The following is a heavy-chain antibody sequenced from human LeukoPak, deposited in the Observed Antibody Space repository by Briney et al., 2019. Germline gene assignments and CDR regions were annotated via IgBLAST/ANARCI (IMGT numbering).Heavy chain of an antibody. CDR1: GFTFSSYG. J-gene: IGHJ4*02. V-gene: IGHV3-33*01. D-gene: IGHD3-22*01. Sequence: GGSLSLSCAASGFTFSSYGMHWVRQAPGKGLEWVAVIWYDGSNKYYADSVNRRFTISRDNSKNTLYLQMNSLRAEDTAVYYCARGEYYYDSSGYYIWGQGTLVTVSS. CDR3: ARGEYYYDSSGYYI. CDR2: IWYDGSNK.